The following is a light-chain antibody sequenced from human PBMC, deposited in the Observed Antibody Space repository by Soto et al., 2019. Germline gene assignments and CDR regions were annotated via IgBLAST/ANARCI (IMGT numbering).Light chain of an antibody. J-gene: IGKJ2*01. V-gene: IGKV1-5*03. CDR1: QSISSW. CDR3: QQYNIYPYT. Sequence: DIQMTQSPSTLSASVGDRVTITCRASQSISSWLAWYQQKPGKAPKLLIYKASSLESGVPSRFSGSGSGTEFTLTISSLQPDDFATYCYQQYNIYPYTFGQGTKLEIK. CDR2: KAS.